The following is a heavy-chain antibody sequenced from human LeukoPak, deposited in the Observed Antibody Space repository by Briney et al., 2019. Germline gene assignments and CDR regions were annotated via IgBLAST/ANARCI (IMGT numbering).Heavy chain of an antibody. V-gene: IGHV4-34*01. J-gene: IGHJ4*02. CDR3: ARDRVYYDILTGPED. CDR2: INHSGST. Sequence: PSETLSLTCAVYGGSFSGYYWSWIRQPPGKGLEWIGEINHSGSTNYNPSLKSRVTISVDTSKNQFSLKLSSVTAADTAVYYCARDRVYYDILTGPEDWGQGTLVTVSS. D-gene: IGHD3-9*01. CDR1: GGSFSGYY.